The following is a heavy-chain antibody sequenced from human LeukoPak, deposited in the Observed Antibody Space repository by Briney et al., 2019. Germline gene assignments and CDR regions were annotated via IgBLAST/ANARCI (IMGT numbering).Heavy chain of an antibody. J-gene: IGHJ3*02. CDR2: ISAYNGNT. Sequence: GASVNVSCTASGGTFSSYGISWVRQAPGQGLEWMGWISAYNGNTNYAQKLQGRVTTTTDTSTSTAYMELRSLRSDDTAVYYCARHVDSGWYRGLDIWGQGTMVTVSS. CDR3: ARHVDSGWYRGLDI. D-gene: IGHD6-19*01. V-gene: IGHV1-18*01. CDR1: GGTFSSYG.